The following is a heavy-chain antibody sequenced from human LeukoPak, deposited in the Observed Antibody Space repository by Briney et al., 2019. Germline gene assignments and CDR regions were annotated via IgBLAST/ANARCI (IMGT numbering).Heavy chain of an antibody. CDR2: MNPNSGNT. CDR1: GYTFTSYD. D-gene: IGHD6-19*01. J-gene: IGHJ4*02. V-gene: IGHV1-8*01. CDR3: ARVYSSGWYYFDY. Sequence: ASVKVSCKASGYTFTSYDINWVRQATGQGLEWLGWMNPNSGNTGYAQKFQGRVTMTRNTSIGTAYMELSRLRSDDTAVYYCARVYSSGWYYFDYWGQGTLVTVSS.